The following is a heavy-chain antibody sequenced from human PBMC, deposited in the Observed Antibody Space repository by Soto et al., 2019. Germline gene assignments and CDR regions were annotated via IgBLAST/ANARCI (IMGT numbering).Heavy chain of an antibody. D-gene: IGHD2-2*01. CDR3: ARGAQCSSTICFASGAFDF. V-gene: IGHV3-21*01. Sequence: PGGSLRLCCAASGFTFSSDSMNWVRQAPGKGLEWVSSISSSGSYIYYADSVKGRFTISRDNAKNSLYMQMNSLRAEDTALYYCARGAQCSSTICFASGAFDFRGQGTLIT. J-gene: IGHJ3*01. CDR2: ISSSGSYI. CDR1: GFTFSSDS.